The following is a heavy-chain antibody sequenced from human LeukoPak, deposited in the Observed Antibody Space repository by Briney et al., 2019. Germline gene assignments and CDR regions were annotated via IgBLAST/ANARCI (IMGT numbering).Heavy chain of an antibody. CDR3: ATRITMVRGVIGGMDV. D-gene: IGHD3-10*01. Sequence: SETLSLTCTVSGGSISSSSYYWGWIRQHPGKGLEWIGYIYYSGSTYYNPSLKSRVTISVDTSKNQFSLKLSSVTAADTAVYYCATRITMVRGVIGGMDVWGQGTTVTVSS. V-gene: IGHV4-31*03. CDR1: GGSISSSSYY. CDR2: IYYSGST. J-gene: IGHJ6*02.